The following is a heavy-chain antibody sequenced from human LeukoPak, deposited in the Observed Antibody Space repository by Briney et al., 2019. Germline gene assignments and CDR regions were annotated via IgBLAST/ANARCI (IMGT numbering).Heavy chain of an antibody. CDR1: GGSFSGYY. CDR3: ARSLLSYGGNPGGWLDP. D-gene: IGHD4-23*01. J-gene: IGHJ5*02. Sequence: PSETLSLTCAVYGGSFSGYYWSWIRQPPGRGLEWIGEINHSGSTNYNPSLRSRVTISVDTSKNQFSLKLSSVTDADTAVYYCARSLLSYGGNPGGWLDPWGQGTLVTVSS. CDR2: INHSGST. V-gene: IGHV4-34*01.